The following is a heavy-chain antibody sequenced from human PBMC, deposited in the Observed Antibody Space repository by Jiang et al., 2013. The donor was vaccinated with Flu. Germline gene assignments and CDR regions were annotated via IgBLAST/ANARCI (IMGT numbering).Heavy chain of an antibody. CDR3: ARVHCTSTRCYPLAFGREYGMDV. J-gene: IGHJ6*02. V-gene: IGHV3-7*03. CDR1: GFTFINYW. Sequence: LLESGEAWSRPGGSLRLSCAASGFTFINYWMTLGPPGSRKGLEWVANIKQDESEKYYVDSVKGRFTISRDNAKNSLYLQMNSLRAEDTAVYYCARVHCTSTRCYPLAFGREYGMDVWGQGTTVTVSS. D-gene: IGHD2-2*01. CDR2: IKQDESEK.